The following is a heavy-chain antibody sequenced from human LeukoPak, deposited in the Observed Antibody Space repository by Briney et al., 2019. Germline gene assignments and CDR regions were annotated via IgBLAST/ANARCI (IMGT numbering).Heavy chain of an antibody. D-gene: IGHD6-19*01. CDR1: GGTFSKYG. CDR2: IIPVFDTA. Sequence: SVKVSCKASGGTFSKYGITWVRQAPGQGLEWMGGIIPVFDTANYAQKFQGRVTITADESMSTAYMELSSLRSEDTAVYYCARARPEYSSGWYSNYWGQGTLVTVSS. CDR3: ARARPEYSSGWYSNY. V-gene: IGHV1-69*13. J-gene: IGHJ4*02.